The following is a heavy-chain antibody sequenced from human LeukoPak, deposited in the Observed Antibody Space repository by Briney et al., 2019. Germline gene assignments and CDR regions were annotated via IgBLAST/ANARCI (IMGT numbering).Heavy chain of an antibody. CDR2: IYYSGST. J-gene: IGHJ4*02. D-gene: IGHD6-19*01. CDR3: ARSDRYNSGWYFYFDY. Sequence: SETLSLTCTVSVGSISTYYWSWIRQPPGKGLEWIGYIYYSGSTNYNPSLKSRVTISVDTSKNQFSLNLSSVTAADTGVYYCARSDRYNSGWYFYFDYWGQGTLVTVSS. CDR1: VGSISTYY. V-gene: IGHV4-59*01.